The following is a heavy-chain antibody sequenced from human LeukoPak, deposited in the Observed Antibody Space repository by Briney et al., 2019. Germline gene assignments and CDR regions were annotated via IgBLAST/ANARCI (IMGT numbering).Heavy chain of an antibody. Sequence: SETLSLTCTVSGGSISSYYWSWIRQPPGKGLEWIGYIYYSGSTNYNPSLKSRVTISVDTSKNQFSLKLSSVTAADTAVYYWAGEGYYYDSSGYRVGIDVWGQKTTVTVSS. CDR3: AGEGYYYDSSGYRVGIDV. J-gene: IGHJ6*02. V-gene: IGHV4-59*01. D-gene: IGHD3-22*01. CDR2: IYYSGST. CDR1: GGSISSYY.